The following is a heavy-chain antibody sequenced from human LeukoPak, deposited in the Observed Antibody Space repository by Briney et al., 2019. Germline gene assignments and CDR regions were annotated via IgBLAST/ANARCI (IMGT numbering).Heavy chain of an antibody. CDR2: IFYSGST. CDR3: ARGLWFGDENPPYFDY. J-gene: IGHJ4*02. V-gene: IGHV4-39*01. D-gene: IGHD3-10*01. Sequence: PSETLSLTCTVSGGSISSSSYYWGWIRQPPGKGLEWIGYIFYSGSTYYSPSLKSRVTISVDTSKNQFSLKLSSVTAADTAVYYCARGLWFGDENPPYFDYWGQGTLVTVSS. CDR1: GGSISSSSYY.